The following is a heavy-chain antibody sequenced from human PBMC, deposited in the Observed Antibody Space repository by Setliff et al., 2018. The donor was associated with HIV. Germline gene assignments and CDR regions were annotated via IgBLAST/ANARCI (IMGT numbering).Heavy chain of an antibody. V-gene: IGHV1-2*02. D-gene: IGHD2-15*01. J-gene: IGHJ4*02. CDR3: ARDGGYCSGGSCSESGY. CDR2: IYPNTGGT. Sequence: ASVKVSCKASGYTFTDYYIHWVRQAPGQGLEWMGWIYPNTGGTNYAQKFQGRVTITADESTSTAYMELSSLRSEDTAVYYCARDGGYCSGGSCSESGYWGQGTLVTVSS. CDR1: GYTFTDYY.